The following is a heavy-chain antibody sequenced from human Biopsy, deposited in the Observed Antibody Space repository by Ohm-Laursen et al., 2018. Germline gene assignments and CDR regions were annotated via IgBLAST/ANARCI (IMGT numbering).Heavy chain of an antibody. J-gene: IGHJ6*02. CDR2: IYYRGCT. D-gene: IGHD2/OR15-2a*01. CDR1: GGSISSDY. Sequence: SQTLSLTCTVSGGSISSDYWSWIRQTPGKGLEWIGYIYYRGCTNYNHSLKSRVTISVDTSKNQFSLRLNPVTAADTAVYYCARATNSTGWPYYYFYVMDVWGQGTTVTVSS. CDR3: ARATNSTGWPYYYFYVMDV. V-gene: IGHV4-59*01.